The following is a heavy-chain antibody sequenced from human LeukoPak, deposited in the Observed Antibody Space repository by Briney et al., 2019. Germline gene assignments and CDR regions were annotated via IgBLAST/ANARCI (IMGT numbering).Heavy chain of an antibody. D-gene: IGHD3-9*01. J-gene: IGHJ6*02. CDR1: GYTFTGYY. CDR2: INPNSGGT. CDR3: ARDDSLGRYFDWQPNVYYYGMDV. Sequence: APVKVSCKASGYTFTGYYMHWVRQAPGQGLEWMGRINPNSGGTNYAQKFQGRVTMTRDTSISTAYMELSRLRSDDTAVYYCARDDSLGRYFDWQPNVYYYGMDVWGQGTTVTVSS. V-gene: IGHV1-2*06.